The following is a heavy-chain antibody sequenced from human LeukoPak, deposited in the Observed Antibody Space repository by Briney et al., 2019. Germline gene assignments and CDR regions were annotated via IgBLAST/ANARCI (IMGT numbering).Heavy chain of an antibody. D-gene: IGHD6-19*01. CDR1: GGSFSGFY. CDR2: IYSSGST. CDR3: ATDDSSGRGYYFDY. J-gene: IGHJ4*02. V-gene: IGHV4-4*08. Sequence: SETLSLTCSVSGGSFSGFYWSWIRQSPGKGLEWIGYIYSSGSTTYNPSLKSRVTISVDTSKNQFSLKLSSVTAADTAVYYCATDDSSGRGYYFDYWGQGTLVTVSS.